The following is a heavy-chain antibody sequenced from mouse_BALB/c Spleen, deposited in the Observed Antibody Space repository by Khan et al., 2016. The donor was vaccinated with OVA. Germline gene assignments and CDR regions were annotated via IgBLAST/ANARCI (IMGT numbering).Heavy chain of an antibody. Sequence: QVQLKESGAELVRPGVSVKISCKGSGYTFTDFTIHWVKQSHAKSLEWIGVISTYYGDATYNQKFKGKATMTVDKTSSTAYMELARLTSEDSAIYSCTRGGGGNRFAYWGQGTLVTVSA. CDR3: TRGGGGNRFAY. CDR1: GYTFTDFT. CDR2: ISTYYGDA. J-gene: IGHJ3*01. V-gene: IGHV1S137*01.